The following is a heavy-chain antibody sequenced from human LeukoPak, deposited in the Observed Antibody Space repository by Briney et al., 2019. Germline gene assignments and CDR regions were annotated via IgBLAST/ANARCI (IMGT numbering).Heavy chain of an antibody. J-gene: IGHJ4*02. CDR2: ISPNSGGT. Sequence: ASVKVSCKASEYTFTAYYIHWVRQAPGRGLEYMGWISPNSGGTNYAQKFQGRVTMTRDTSISTSYMELSRLGSDDTAVYYCARALSGSYWYYFDFWGQGTLVTVSS. V-gene: IGHV1-2*02. CDR3: ARALSGSYWYYFDF. CDR1: EYTFTAYY. D-gene: IGHD3-22*01.